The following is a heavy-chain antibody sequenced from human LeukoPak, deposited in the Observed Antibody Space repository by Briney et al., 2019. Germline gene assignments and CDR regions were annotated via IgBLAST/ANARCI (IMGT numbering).Heavy chain of an antibody. V-gene: IGHV3-30-3*01. D-gene: IGHD4-23*01. CDR3: ARDPTVTRGDAFDI. J-gene: IGHJ3*02. CDR2: ISYDGSNK. Sequence: GGSLRLSCAASGFTFSSYAMHWVRQAPGKGLEWVAVISYDGSNKYYADSVKGRFTISRDNSKNTLYLQMNSLRAEDTAVYYCARDPTVTRGDAFDIWGQGTMVTVSS. CDR1: GFTFSSYA.